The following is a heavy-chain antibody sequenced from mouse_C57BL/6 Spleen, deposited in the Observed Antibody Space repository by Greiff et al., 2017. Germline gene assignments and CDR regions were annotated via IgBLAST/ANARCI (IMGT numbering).Heavy chain of an antibody. J-gene: IGHJ2*01. CDR2: IYPGDGDT. V-gene: IGHV1-82*01. CDR1: GYAFSSSW. CDR3: AREVWLRRFDY. D-gene: IGHD2-2*01. Sequence: QVQLQQSGPELVKPGASVKISCKASGYAFSSSWMNWVKQRPGKGLEWIGRIYPGDGDTNYNGKFTGKATLTADKSSSTAYMQLSSLTSEDSAVYFCAREVWLRRFDYWGQGTTLTVSS.